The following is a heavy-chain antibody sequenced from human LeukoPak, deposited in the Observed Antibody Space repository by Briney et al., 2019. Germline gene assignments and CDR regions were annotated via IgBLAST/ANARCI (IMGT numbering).Heavy chain of an antibody. CDR1: GYTFTGYY. D-gene: IGHD2/OR15-2a*01. V-gene: IGHV1-2*02. J-gene: IGHJ3*02. Sequence: ASVKLSCKASGYTFTGYYMHWVRQAPGQGLEWMGWINPNSGGTNYAQKFQGRVTMTRDTSISTAYMELSRLRSDDTAVYYCARDRLYGYDAFDIWGQGTMVTVSS. CDR3: ARDRLYGYDAFDI. CDR2: INPNSGGT.